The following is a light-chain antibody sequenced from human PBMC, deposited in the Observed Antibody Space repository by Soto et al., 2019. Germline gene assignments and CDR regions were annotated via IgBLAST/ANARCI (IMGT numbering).Light chain of an antibody. J-gene: IGLJ2*01. CDR1: SSDVGGYNS. CDR3: SSYAGNDNWV. V-gene: IGLV2-8*01. CDR2: EVS. Sequence: QSALTQPPSASGSPGQSVTIPCTGTSSDVGGYNSVSWYQQHPGKAPKFMIYEVSKRPSGVPDRFSGSKSGNTASLTVSGLQAEDEADYYSSSYAGNDNWVFGGGTKLTVL.